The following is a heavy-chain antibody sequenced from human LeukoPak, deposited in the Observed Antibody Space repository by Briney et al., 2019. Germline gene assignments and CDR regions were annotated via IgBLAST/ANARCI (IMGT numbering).Heavy chain of an antibody. J-gene: IGHJ4*02. Sequence: SETLSLTCTVSGGFISNYYWNWIRQSPGKGLEWIGYLHYSGSSNYNPSLKSRVTISVDTSKNQFSLKLSSVTAADTAVYYCASDDISLTGTIAHWGQGTLVTVSS. CDR3: ASDDISLTGTIAH. V-gene: IGHV4-59*08. D-gene: IGHD3-9*01. CDR1: GGFISNYY. CDR2: LHYSGSS.